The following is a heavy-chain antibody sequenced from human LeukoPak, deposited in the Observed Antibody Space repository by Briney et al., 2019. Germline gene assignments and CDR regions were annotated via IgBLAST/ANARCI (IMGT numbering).Heavy chain of an antibody. D-gene: IGHD6-19*01. Sequence: GGSLRLSCAASGFTFSSYEMNWVRQAPGKGLEWVSYISSSGSTIYYADSVKGRFTISRDNAKNSLYLQLNSLRAEDTAVYYCARVKRAVSGTPIGYWGQGTLVTVSS. J-gene: IGHJ4*02. CDR3: ARVKRAVSGTPIGY. CDR2: ISSSGSTI. CDR1: GFTFSSYE. V-gene: IGHV3-48*03.